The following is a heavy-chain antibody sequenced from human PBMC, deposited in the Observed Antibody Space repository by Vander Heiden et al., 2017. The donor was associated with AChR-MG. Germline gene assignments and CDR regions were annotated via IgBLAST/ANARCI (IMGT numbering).Heavy chain of an antibody. CDR2: ISYSGST. CDR3: ARLNPYLYFDY. D-gene: IGHD2-2*02. Sequence: QLRPQESGPGLVKPSGTLSLTCTVPARPIRSRSYVGGWIRQTAGKGLEWIGSISYSGSTYYNPSRKSRVTISGDSSKIQFSLKLSSVTAADTAVFYCARLNPYLYFDYWGQGTLVTVSS. J-gene: IGHJ4*02. V-gene: IGHV4-39*01. CDR1: ARPIRSRSYV.